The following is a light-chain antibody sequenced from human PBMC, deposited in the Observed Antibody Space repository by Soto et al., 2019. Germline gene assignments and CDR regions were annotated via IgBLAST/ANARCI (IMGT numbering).Light chain of an antibody. V-gene: IGKV1-9*01. Sequence: DIQLTQSPSFLSASVGDTVTITCRASQDITSYVAWYQQQPEKAPKLLIFATSNLQSGVPSRFSGSGSGTEFTLTISSLQPEDFATYYCQQVQGFPFTFGPGTKVDIK. CDR1: QDITSY. J-gene: IGKJ3*01. CDR2: ATS. CDR3: QQVQGFPFT.